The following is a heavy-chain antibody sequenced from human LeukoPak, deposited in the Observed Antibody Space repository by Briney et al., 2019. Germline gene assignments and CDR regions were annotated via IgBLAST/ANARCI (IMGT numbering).Heavy chain of an antibody. CDR2: IYYSGST. V-gene: IGHV4-39*01. D-gene: IGHD4-11*01. CDR1: GGSISSISYY. Sequence: SETLSLTCTVSGGSISSISYYWGWIRQPPGKGLEWIGNIYYSGSTYYNPSLKRRVTILVDTSKNQFSLKLSSVTAADRAVYYCARAMTTQPYYFDYWGQGTLVTVSS. CDR3: ARAMTTQPYYFDY. J-gene: IGHJ4*02.